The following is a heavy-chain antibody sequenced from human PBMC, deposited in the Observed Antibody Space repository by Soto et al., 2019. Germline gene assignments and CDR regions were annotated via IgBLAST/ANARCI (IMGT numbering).Heavy chain of an antibody. CDR3: ERVYATKIVTPVETFDY. J-gene: IGHJ4*02. CDR2: IKEDGSAK. V-gene: IGHV3-7*03. Sequence: GGSLRLFCAASGFTFSRFWMTWVRQAPGKGLEWVANIKEDGSAKYYVDSVRGRFTISRDNSKNLLYLQMSSLRAEDTTVYVCERVYATKIVTPVETFDYWGQGTLVTVSS. CDR1: GFTFSRFW. D-gene: IGHD4-17*01.